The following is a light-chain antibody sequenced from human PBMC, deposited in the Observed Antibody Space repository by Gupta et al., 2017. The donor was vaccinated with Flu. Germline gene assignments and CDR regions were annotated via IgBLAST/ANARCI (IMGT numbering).Light chain of an antibody. Sequence: QSALTQPASVSGSPGQSITISCIGTSSDVGGYKHVSWYQQHPGKAPRLMIYEVSNRPSGVSNRFSGSKSGNTASLTTSGLQAEDEADYYCSSYTSSSTWVFGGGTKLTVL. CDR2: EVS. CDR3: SSYTSSSTWV. CDR1: SSDVGGYKH. J-gene: IGLJ3*02. V-gene: IGLV2-14*03.